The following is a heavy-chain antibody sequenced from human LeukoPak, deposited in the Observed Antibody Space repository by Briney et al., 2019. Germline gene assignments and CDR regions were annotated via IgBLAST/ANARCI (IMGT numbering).Heavy chain of an antibody. CDR3: ARSKISSYYYYGMDV. J-gene: IGHJ6*02. CDR2: INHSGST. CDR1: GGSFSGYY. D-gene: IGHD5/OR15-5a*01. Sequence: KPSETLSLTCAVYGGSFSGYYWSWIRQPPGKGLEWIGEINHSGSTNYNPSLKSRVTISVDTSKNQFSLKLSSVTAADTAVYYCARSKISSYYYYGMDVWGQGTTVTVSS. V-gene: IGHV4-34*01.